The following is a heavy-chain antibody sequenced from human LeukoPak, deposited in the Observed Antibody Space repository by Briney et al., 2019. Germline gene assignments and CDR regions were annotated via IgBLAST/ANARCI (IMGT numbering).Heavy chain of an antibody. CDR1: GGSISSSSYN. CDR3: ARHKNDILTPVDY. J-gene: IGHJ4*02. Sequence: PSETLSLTCIVSGGSISSSSYNWGWIRQPPGKGLEWVGSIYYSGSTYYNPSLKSRLTISVDTSKNQFSLNLSSVTAADTAVYYCARHKNDILTPVDYWGQGTLVTVSS. V-gene: IGHV4-39*01. D-gene: IGHD3-9*01. CDR2: IYYSGST.